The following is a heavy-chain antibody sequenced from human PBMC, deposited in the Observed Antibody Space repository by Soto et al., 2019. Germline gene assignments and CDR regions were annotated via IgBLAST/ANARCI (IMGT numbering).Heavy chain of an antibody. D-gene: IGHD6-6*01. J-gene: IGHJ6*02. CDR2: IKSTVDGGTT. CDR3: TASRWAARAYYYYGMDV. V-gene: IGHV3-15*01. CDR1: GFTFNNAW. Sequence: LRLSCAASGFTFNNAWMSWVRQAPGKGLEWVGRIKSTVDGGTTDYAAPVKGRFTISRDDSRNTLDLQMNSLKTEDTGVYYCTASRWAARAYYYYGMDVWGQGATVTVSS.